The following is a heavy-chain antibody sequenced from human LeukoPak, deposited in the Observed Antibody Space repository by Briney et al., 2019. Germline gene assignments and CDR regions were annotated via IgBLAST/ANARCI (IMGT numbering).Heavy chain of an antibody. CDR1: GDSISSYY. CDR2: VYYSGRT. J-gene: IGHJ3*02. Sequence: PSETLSLTCTVSGDSISSYYWSWIRQPPGKGLEWIGYVYYSGRTNYNPSLKSRVTISVDTSKNQFSLKSSSVTAADTAVYYCARWGITMIVVEADAFDIWGQGTMVTVSS. D-gene: IGHD3-22*01. CDR3: ARWGITMIVVEADAFDI. V-gene: IGHV4-59*01.